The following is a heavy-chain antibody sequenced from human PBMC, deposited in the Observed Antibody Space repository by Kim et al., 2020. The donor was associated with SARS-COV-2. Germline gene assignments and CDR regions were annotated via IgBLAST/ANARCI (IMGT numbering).Heavy chain of an antibody. D-gene: IGHD2-21*01. J-gene: IGHJ4*02. CDR1: GFTFSCYG. V-gene: IGHV3-23*01. CDR2: FRGSGGTA. CDR3: ARGGDLWSY. Sequence: GGSLRLSCAASGFTFSCYGMSWVRQAPGKGLEWVSGFRGSGGTAYYADSVKGRFTTSRDNSKNALYLEMSSLRAEDTAVYYCARGGDLWSYWGQGTLVTVSS.